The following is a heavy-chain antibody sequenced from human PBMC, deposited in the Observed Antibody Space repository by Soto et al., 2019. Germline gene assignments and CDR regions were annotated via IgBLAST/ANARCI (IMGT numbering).Heavy chain of an antibody. J-gene: IGHJ6*02. CDR3: ARSLSAVGYYYYGVDV. V-gene: IGHV3-48*03. CDR2: ISDSGSTM. D-gene: IGHD6-13*01. Sequence: VQLVESGGGVVQPGGSLRLSCAASGFTFSSYEMNWVRQAPGKGLEWVSYISDSGSTMYYADSVKGRFTISRDNAKNSLYLQMHSLRAEDTAVYYCARSLSAVGYYYYGVDVWGQGTTVTVSS. CDR1: GFTFSSYE.